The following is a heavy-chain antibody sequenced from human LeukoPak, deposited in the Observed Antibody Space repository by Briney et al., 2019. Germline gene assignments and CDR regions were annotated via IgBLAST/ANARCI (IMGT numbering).Heavy chain of an antibody. Sequence: GGSLRLSCTASGFTFGDYAMSWFRQAPGKGLEWVGFTRSKAYGGTTEYAASVKGRFTISRDDSKSIAYLQMNSLKTEDTAVYYCTLSDGFWSGYSDHYFDYWGQGTLVTVSS. D-gene: IGHD3-3*01. V-gene: IGHV3-49*03. CDR1: GFTFGDYA. J-gene: IGHJ4*02. CDR3: TLSDGFWSGYSDHYFDY. CDR2: TRSKAYGGTT.